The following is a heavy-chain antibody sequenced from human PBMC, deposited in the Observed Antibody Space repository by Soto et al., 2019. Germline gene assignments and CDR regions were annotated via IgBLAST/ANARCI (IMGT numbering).Heavy chain of an antibody. V-gene: IGHV3-30-3*01. D-gene: IGHD2-21*02. J-gene: IGHJ6*02. CDR1: GFTPSSYA. Sequence: QVQLVESGGGVVQPGKSLRLSCAASGFTPSSYAMHWVRQAPGKGLEWVAVISYDGGNKHYADSVKGRFTISRDNSKNTLFLQMNSLRPEDTAVYYCAREGVVVTAVGYGLDVWGQGTTVTVSS. CDR3: AREGVVVTAVGYGLDV. CDR2: ISYDGGNK.